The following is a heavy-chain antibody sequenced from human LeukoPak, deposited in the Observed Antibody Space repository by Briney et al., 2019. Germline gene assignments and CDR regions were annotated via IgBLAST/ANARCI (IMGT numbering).Heavy chain of an antibody. CDR1: GYSFTSNY. Sequence: ASVKVSCKASGYSFTSNYIHWVRQTPGQGLEWMGMIYPRDGSTSYAQKFQGRVTVTRDTSTSTVHMELSGLRSEDTAVYYCARDQEAFDYWGQGTLVTVSS. V-gene: IGHV1-46*01. CDR2: IYPRDGST. J-gene: IGHJ4*02. CDR3: ARDQEAFDY.